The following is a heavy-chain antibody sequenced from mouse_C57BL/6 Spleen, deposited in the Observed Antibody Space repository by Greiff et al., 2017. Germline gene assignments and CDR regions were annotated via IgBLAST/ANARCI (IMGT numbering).Heavy chain of an antibody. Sequence: QVQLQQSGPGLVQPSQSLSITCTVSGFSLTSYGVHWVRQSPGKGLEWLGVIWSGGSTDYNAAFISRLSISKDNSKSQFFFKMNSLQADDTAIYYCARSLWYYGSSHWYVDVWGTGTTVTVSS. CDR3: ARSLWYYGSSHWYVDV. D-gene: IGHD1-1*01. CDR2: IWSGGST. CDR1: GFSLTSYG. J-gene: IGHJ1*03. V-gene: IGHV2-2*01.